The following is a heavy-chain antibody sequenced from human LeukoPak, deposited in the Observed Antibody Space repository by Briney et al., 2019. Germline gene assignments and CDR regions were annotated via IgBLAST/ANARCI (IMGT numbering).Heavy chain of an antibody. Sequence: SETLSLTCTVSGGSISSYYWSWIRQPPGKGLEWIGYIYYSGSTNYNPSLKSRVTISVDTSKNQFSLKLSSVTAADTAVYYWARGGLGPPFDYWGQGTLVTVSS. CDR3: ARGGLGPPFDY. CDR1: GGSISSYY. V-gene: IGHV4-59*01. D-gene: IGHD3-16*01. J-gene: IGHJ4*02. CDR2: IYYSGST.